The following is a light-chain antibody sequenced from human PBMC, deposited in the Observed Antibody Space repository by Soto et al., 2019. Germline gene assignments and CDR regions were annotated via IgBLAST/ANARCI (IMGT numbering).Light chain of an antibody. CDR2: AVT. CDR3: NSYTTSSTLV. CDR1: RGDVGAYNL. Sequence: TQPASVSGAPGQSVTISCTGTRGDVGAYNLVSWYQQHPGKAPKLMIYAVTNRPSGISNRFSGSKSGNTASLTISGVQAEDEADYYCNSYTTSSTLVFGTGTKVTVL. J-gene: IGLJ1*01. V-gene: IGLV2-14*02.